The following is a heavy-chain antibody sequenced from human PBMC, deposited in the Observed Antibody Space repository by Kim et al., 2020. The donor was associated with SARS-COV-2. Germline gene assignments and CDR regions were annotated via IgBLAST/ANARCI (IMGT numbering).Heavy chain of an antibody. CDR3: ARAITMIVRGHYYGMDV. J-gene: IGHJ6*02. CDR2: IGTAGDT. Sequence: GGSLRLSCAASGFTFSSYDMHWVRQATGKGLEWVSAIGTAGDTYYPGSVKGRFTISRENAKNSLYLQMNSLRAGDTAVYYCARAITMIVRGHYYGMDVWGQGTTVTVSS. CDR1: GFTFSSYD. D-gene: IGHD3-22*01. V-gene: IGHV3-13*01.